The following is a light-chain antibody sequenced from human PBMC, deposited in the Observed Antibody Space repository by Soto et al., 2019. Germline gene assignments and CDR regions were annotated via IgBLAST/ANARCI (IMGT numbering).Light chain of an antibody. CDR3: QQYDTRCT. V-gene: IGKV1-5*03. Sequence: DIQLTQSPSSVSASVGDRVTITCRASRDISSWLAWYQQKPGQAPKLLINKASTLESGVPSRFSGRGFGTEFTLTISSLQTDDFATYYCQQYDTRCTFGQGTKVEVK. CDR2: KAS. CDR1: RDISSW. J-gene: IGKJ1*01.